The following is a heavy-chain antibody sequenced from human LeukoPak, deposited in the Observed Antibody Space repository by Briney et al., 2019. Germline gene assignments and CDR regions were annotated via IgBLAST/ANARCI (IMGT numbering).Heavy chain of an antibody. CDR1: GGSIRGNYY. CDR2: IFYSGST. D-gene: IGHD3-10*01. CDR3: AKSNGYGLVDI. Sequence: SETLSLTCSVSGGSIRGNYYWSWIRQPPGKGLEWIGNIFYSGSTYYSPSLKSRVTISLDTSRNQFSLKLNSVTAADTAVYYCAKSNGYGLVDIWGQGTMVTVSS. V-gene: IGHV4-39*07. J-gene: IGHJ3*02.